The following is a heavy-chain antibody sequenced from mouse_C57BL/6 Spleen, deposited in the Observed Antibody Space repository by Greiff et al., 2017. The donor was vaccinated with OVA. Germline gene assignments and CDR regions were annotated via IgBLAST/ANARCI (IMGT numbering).Heavy chain of an antibody. CDR3: ARSGDGSSRLGFAY. Sequence: QVQLQQSGAELVKPGASVKISCKASGYAFSSYWMNWVKQRPGKGLEWIGQIYPGDGDTNYNGKFKGKATLTADKSSSTAYMQLSSLTSEDSAVYFCARSGDGSSRLGFAYWGQGTLVTVSA. J-gene: IGHJ3*01. D-gene: IGHD1-1*01. V-gene: IGHV1-80*01. CDR2: IYPGDGDT. CDR1: GYAFSSYW.